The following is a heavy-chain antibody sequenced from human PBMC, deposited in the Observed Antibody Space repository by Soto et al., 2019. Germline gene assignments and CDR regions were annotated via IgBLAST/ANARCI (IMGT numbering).Heavy chain of an antibody. Sequence: GGSLRLSCAASGFTFSSYVMSWVRQAPGKGLEWVSALSGSGGSTYYTDSVKGRFTISRDNSKNTLYLQMNTLRAEDTAVYYCAKHRATSYYYYYGVDVWGQGTTVTVSS. J-gene: IGHJ6*02. V-gene: IGHV3-23*01. CDR1: GFTFSSYV. D-gene: IGHD1-26*01. CDR2: LSGSGGST. CDR3: AKHRATSYYYYYGVDV.